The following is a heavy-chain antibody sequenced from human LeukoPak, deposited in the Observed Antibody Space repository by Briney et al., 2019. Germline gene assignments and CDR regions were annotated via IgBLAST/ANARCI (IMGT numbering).Heavy chain of an antibody. D-gene: IGHD3-3*01. CDR2: FDPEEGET. Sequence: ASVKVSCKVSGYTLTELSMHWVRQAPGKGLEWMGGFDPEEGETIYAQKFRGRVTMTEDTSTDTAYMELSSLRPEDTAVYYCATDRVRRHDKGFLDWLDPWGQGTLVTVSS. V-gene: IGHV1-24*01. J-gene: IGHJ5*02. CDR1: GYTLTELS. CDR3: ATDRVRRHDKGFLDWLDP.